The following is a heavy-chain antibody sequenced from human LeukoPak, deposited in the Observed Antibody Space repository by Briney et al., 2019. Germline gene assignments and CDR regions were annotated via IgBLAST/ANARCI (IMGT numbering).Heavy chain of an antibody. D-gene: IGHD2-2*01. V-gene: IGHV3-49*04. CDR3: TRRSTQGYYYYYMDV. Sequence: GGSLRLSCTASGFTFGDYAMSWVRQAPGKGLEWVGFIRSKAYGGTTEYAASVKGRFTISRDDSKSIAYLQMNSLKTEVTAVYYCTRRSTQGYYYYYMDVWGKGTTVTVSS. CDR1: GFTFGDYA. CDR2: IRSKAYGGTT. J-gene: IGHJ6*03.